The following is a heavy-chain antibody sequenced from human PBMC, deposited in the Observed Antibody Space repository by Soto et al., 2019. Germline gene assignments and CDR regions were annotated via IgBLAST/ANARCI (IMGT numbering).Heavy chain of an antibody. CDR1: GFTFSGYW. D-gene: IGHD3-10*01. Sequence: EVQLVESGGDLVQPGGSLKLSCAASGFTFSGYWMHWVRQAPGKGLVWVSRVDMDGSHTMYADSVKGRFTISRDNAKNTLYLQMNKLTVDDTAVYYCVRAKGAGTDGDVDYWGQGILVAVSS. CDR2: VDMDGSHT. J-gene: IGHJ4*02. V-gene: IGHV3-74*03. CDR3: VRAKGAGTDGDVDY.